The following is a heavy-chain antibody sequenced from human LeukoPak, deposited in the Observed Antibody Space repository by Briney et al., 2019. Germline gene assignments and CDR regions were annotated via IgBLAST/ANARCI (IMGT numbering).Heavy chain of an antibody. CDR3: ARDRPYSSGPAIDY. CDR2: IIPIVGIA. J-gene: IGHJ4*02. D-gene: IGHD6-19*01. V-gene: IGHV1-69*04. CDR1: GGTFSSYA. Sequence: SVKVSCKASGGTFSSYAISWVRQAPGQGLEWMGRIIPIVGIANYAQKFQGRVTITADKSTSTAYMELSSLRSEDTAVYYCARDRPYSSGPAIDYWGQGTLVTVSS.